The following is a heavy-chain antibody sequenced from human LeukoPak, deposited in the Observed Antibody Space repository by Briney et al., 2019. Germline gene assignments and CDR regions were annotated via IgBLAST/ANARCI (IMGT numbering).Heavy chain of an antibody. V-gene: IGHV3-30*02. D-gene: IGHD5-12*01. CDR3: AKDRGSGAKYFQH. CDR2: IRYDGSNK. J-gene: IGHJ1*01. Sequence: GGSLRLSCAASGFTFSSYGMHWVRQAPGKGLEWVAFIRYDGSNKYYADSVKGRFTISRDNSKNTLYLQMNSLRAEDTAVYYCAKDRGSGAKYFQHWGQGTLATVSS. CDR1: GFTFSSYG.